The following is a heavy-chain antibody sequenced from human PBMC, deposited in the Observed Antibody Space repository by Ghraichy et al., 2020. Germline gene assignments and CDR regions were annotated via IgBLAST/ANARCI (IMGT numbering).Heavy chain of an antibody. CDR3: ARAGVVVAAYDAFDI. J-gene: IGHJ3*02. V-gene: IGHV3-48*03. D-gene: IGHD2-15*01. Sequence: GGSLRLSCAASGFTFSSYEMNWVRQAPGKGLECVSYISSSGSTIYYADSVKGRFTISRDNAKNSLYLQMNSLRAEDTAVYYCARAGVVVAAYDAFDIWGQGTMVTVSS. CDR1: GFTFSSYE. CDR2: ISSSGSTI.